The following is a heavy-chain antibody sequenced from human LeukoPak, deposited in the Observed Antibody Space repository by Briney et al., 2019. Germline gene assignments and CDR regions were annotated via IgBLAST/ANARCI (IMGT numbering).Heavy chain of an antibody. D-gene: IGHD6-13*01. CDR2: IYYSGST. Sequence: SETLSLTCTVSGGSISSYYWSWIRQPPVKGLEWIGYIYYSGSTNYNPSLKSRVTISVDTSKNQFSLKLSSVTAADTAVYYCARHVAAAGPKWFDPWGQGTLVTVSS. CDR3: ARHVAAAGPKWFDP. J-gene: IGHJ5*02. V-gene: IGHV4-59*08. CDR1: GGSISSYY.